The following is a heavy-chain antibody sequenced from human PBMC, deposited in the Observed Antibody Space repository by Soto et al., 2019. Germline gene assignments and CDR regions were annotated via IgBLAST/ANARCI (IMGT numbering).Heavy chain of an antibody. CDR3: ATYPFRGVWHYYYYGMDV. J-gene: IGHJ6*02. V-gene: IGHV1-69*13. CDR1: GGTFSSYA. D-gene: IGHD3-10*01. Sequence: SVKVSCKASGGTFSSYAISWVRQAPGQGLEWMGGIIPIFGTANYAQKFQGRVTITADESTSTAYMELSSLRSEDTAVYYCATYPFRGVWHYYYYGMDVWDQGTTVTVSS. CDR2: IIPIFGTA.